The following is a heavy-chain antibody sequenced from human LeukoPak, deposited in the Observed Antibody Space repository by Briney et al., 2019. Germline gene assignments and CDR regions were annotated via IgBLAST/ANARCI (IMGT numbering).Heavy chain of an antibody. CDR3: ARLVVVPAATMDYYYYMDV. D-gene: IGHD2-2*01. J-gene: IGHJ6*03. CDR2: IYPGDSDT. Sequence: GESLKISCKGSGYSFTSYWIGWVRQMPGKGLEWMGIIYPGDSDTRYSPSFQGQVTISADKSISTAYLQWSSLKAPDTAMYYCARLVVVPAATMDYYYYMDVWGKGTTVTVSS. CDR1: GYSFTSYW. V-gene: IGHV5-51*01.